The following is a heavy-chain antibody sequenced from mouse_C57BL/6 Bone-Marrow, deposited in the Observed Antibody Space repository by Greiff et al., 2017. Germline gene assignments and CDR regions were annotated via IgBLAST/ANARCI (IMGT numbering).Heavy chain of an antibody. CDR2: IYPRSGNT. J-gene: IGHJ3*01. CDR3: ARSSNYVAWFAY. D-gene: IGHD2-5*01. V-gene: IGHV1-81*01. CDR1: GYTFTSYG. Sequence: QVQLQQSGAELARPGASVKLSCKASGYTFTSYGISWVKQRTGQGLEWIGEIYPRSGNTYYNEKFKGKATLTADKSSSTAYMELRSLTSEDSAVYFCARSSNYVAWFAYWGQGTLVTVSA.